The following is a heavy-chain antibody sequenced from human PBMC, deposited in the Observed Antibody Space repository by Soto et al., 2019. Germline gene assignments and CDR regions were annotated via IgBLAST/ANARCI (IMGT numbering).Heavy chain of an antibody. CDR2: IVVGSSNT. J-gene: IGHJ6*02. Sequence: QMQLVQSGPEVKKPGTSVKVSCQASGFTFSNSAVQWVRQARGQRLEWIGWIVVGSSNTLYAQEFQGRVTISGDMSTSTAYMELNSLRFEDTAVYYCVADRFGPSTYYGMDVWGQGTTVTVSS. V-gene: IGHV1-58*01. CDR1: GFTFSNSA. D-gene: IGHD3-10*01. CDR3: VADRFGPSTYYGMDV.